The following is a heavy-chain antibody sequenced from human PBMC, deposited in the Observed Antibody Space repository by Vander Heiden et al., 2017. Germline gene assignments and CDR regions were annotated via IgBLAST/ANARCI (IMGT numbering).Heavy chain of an antibody. CDR1: GFTFSSYS. J-gene: IGHJ3*02. Sequence: EVQLVESGGGLVKPGGSLRLSCAASGFTFSSYSMNWVRQAPGKGLEWVSSISRSSSYIYYADSVKGRFTISRDNAKNSLYLQMNSLRAEDTAVYYCAKTYYYDSSGYYPAFDAFDIWGQGTMVTVSS. CDR3: AKTYYYDSSGYYPAFDAFDI. V-gene: IGHV3-21*01. CDR2: ISRSSSYI. D-gene: IGHD3-22*01.